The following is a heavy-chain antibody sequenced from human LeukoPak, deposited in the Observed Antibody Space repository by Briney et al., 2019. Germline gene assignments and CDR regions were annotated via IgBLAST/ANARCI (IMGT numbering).Heavy chain of an antibody. CDR3: ASSSPYGDYGKDDY. CDR2: IIPIFGTA. CDR1: GGTFSSYA. J-gene: IGHJ4*02. Sequence: SVKVSCKAFGGTFSSYAISWVRQAPGQGLEWMGRIIPIFGTANYAQKFQGRVTITTDGSTSTAYMELSSLRSEDTAVYYCASSSPYGDYGKDDYWGQGTLVTVSS. V-gene: IGHV1-69*05. D-gene: IGHD4-17*01.